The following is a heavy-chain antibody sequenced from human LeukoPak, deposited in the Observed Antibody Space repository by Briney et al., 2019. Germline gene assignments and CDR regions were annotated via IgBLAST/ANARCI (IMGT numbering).Heavy chain of an antibody. CDR3: ARYCSSTSCILRGFDY. CDR1: GYSFTSGHY. J-gene: IGHJ4*02. D-gene: IGHD2-2*01. V-gene: IGHV4-38-2*01. Sequence: PSETLSLTCSVSGYSFTSGHYWGWIRQPPGKGLEWIGNIYHTRSTHYNPSLKSRVTISVDTSKNQFSLKLSSVSAADTAVYYCARYCSSTSCILRGFDYWGQGTLVTVSS. CDR2: IYHTRST.